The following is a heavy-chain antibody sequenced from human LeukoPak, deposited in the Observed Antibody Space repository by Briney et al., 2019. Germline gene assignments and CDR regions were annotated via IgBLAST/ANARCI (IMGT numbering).Heavy chain of an antibody. CDR1: GFTFSSYG. J-gene: IGHJ4*02. D-gene: IGHD2-2*01. CDR2: ISYDGSNK. V-gene: IGHV3-30*18. Sequence: GGSLRLSCAASGFTFSSYGMHWVRQAPGKGLEWVAVISYDGSNKYYADSVKGPFTISRDNSKNTLYLQMNSLRAEDTAVYYCAKGSRIVVVPAEGYWGQGTLVTVSS. CDR3: AKGSRIVVVPAEGY.